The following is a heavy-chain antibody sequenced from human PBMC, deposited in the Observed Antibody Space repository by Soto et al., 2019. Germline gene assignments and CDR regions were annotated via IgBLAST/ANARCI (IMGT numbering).Heavy chain of an antibody. CDR3: AHRATMTIFGLIIDNGIWFDP. CDR1: GFSLSTSGAA. D-gene: IGHD3-3*01. Sequence: QINLIESGPTLVKPTQTLTLTCTFSGFSLSTSGAAVGWVRQPPGRALEGLALIYWDGDKRNNASLGNRLTITNDTAKTQVVLTLNNVGPADTATYYCAHRATMTIFGLIIDNGIWFDPWGQGTRVIVSS. J-gene: IGHJ5*02. V-gene: IGHV2-5*02. CDR2: IYWDGDK.